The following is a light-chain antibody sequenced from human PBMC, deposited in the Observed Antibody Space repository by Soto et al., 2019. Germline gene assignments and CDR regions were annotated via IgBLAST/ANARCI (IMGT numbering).Light chain of an antibody. CDR2: RND. Sequence: QSVVTQPPSASGTPGQRVTLTCSGSSSNIESNYVYWYQQVPGTAPRLLIYRNDQRPSGVPDRFSGSKSGAAASLTISALRSEDAADYYCTVWDDNLRGGLFGGGTKLTVL. CDR3: TVWDDNLRGGL. V-gene: IGLV1-47*01. J-gene: IGLJ2*01. CDR1: SSNIESNY.